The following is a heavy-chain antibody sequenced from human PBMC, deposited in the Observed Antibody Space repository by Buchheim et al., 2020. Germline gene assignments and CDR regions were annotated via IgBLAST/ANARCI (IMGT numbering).Heavy chain of an antibody. V-gene: IGHV3-48*04. D-gene: IGHD1-7*01. CDR3: ARDSGTTPNYYYYYGMDV. Sequence: EVQLVESGGGLVQPGGSLSLSCAASGFTFSSYSMNWVRQAPGKGLEWVSYISSSSSTIYYADSVKGRFTISRDNAKNSLYLQMNSLRAEDTAVYYCARDSGTTPNYYYYYGMDVWGQGTT. CDR2: ISSSSSTI. CDR1: GFTFSSYS. J-gene: IGHJ6*02.